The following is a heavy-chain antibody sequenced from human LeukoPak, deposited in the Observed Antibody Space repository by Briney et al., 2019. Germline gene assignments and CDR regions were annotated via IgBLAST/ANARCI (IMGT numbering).Heavy chain of an antibody. CDR1: GGSISSSSYY. D-gene: IGHD2-21*02. V-gene: IGHV4-39*01. CDR3: ARPLYCGGDCYSDAFDG. J-gene: IGHJ3*01. CDR2: IFYIVST. Sequence: SETLSLTCTVSGGSISSSSYYWGWIRQPPGKGLEWIGSIFYIVSTYYNPSLKSRVTISVDTSTNQFSLRLSSVTAAATAVYSRARPLYCGGDCYSDAFDGWGQGTIVTVYS.